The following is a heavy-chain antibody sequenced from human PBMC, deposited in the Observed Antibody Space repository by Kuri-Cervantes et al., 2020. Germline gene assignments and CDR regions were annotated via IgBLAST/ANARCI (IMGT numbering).Heavy chain of an antibody. CDR2: IYYSGST. CDR1: GGSVNSGSDY. D-gene: IGHD3-22*01. V-gene: IGHV4-61*01. Sequence: SETLSLTCTVSGGSVNSGSDYWSWIRQPPGKGLEWIGYIYYSGSTNYNPSLKSRVTISVDTSKNQFSLKLSSVTAADTAVYYCASYKDYYDSSGYYSPFDYWGQGTLVTVSS. J-gene: IGHJ4*02. CDR3: ASYKDYYDSSGYYSPFDY.